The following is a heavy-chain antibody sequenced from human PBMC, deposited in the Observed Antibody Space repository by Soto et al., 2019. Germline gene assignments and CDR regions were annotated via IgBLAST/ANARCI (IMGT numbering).Heavy chain of an antibody. J-gene: IGHJ4*02. CDR3: AREGNLGRWIQPLDS. Sequence: PSETLSLTCAVSGGSISSGGYSWSWIRQPPGKGLEWIWYIYHSGSTYYNPSLKSRVTISVDRSKNQFSLKLSSVTTADTAVYFCAREGNLGRWIQPLDSWGQGTLVTVSS. D-gene: IGHD2-2*03. CDR1: GGSISSGGYS. V-gene: IGHV4-30-2*01. CDR2: IYHSGST.